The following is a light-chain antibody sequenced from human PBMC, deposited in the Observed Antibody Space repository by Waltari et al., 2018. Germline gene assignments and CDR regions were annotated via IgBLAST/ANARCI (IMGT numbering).Light chain of an antibody. Sequence: DIKMPQSPPPFFPFLEDRFTITGGASQSLSNWLAWFQQMPGKAPKVLIYKASTLESGVPSRFSGSGSGTEFTLTISSLQPDDFATYYCQQYRNLWTFGQGTKVEIK. CDR1: QSLSNW. J-gene: IGKJ1*01. CDR2: KAS. CDR3: QQYRNLWT. V-gene: IGKV1-5*03.